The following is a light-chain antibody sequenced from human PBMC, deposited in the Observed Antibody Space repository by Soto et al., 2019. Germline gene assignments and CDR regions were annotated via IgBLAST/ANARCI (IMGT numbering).Light chain of an antibody. CDR3: QQYNNWPPEYT. V-gene: IGKV3-15*01. CDR1: QSISIN. J-gene: IGKJ2*01. CDR2: GAS. Sequence: EKVMTQSPATLSLSPGERATLSCRASQSISINLAWYQQKPGQAPRLLIYGASTRATGIPARFSGSGSGTEFTLTIDNLQSEDFAVYYCQQYNNWPPEYTFGQGTKLEIK.